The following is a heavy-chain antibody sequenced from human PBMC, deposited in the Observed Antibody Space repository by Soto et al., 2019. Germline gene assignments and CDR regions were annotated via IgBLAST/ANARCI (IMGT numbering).Heavy chain of an antibody. D-gene: IGHD6-13*01. CDR2: IYSGGST. Sequence: GGSLRLSCAASGFTVSSNYMSWVRQAPGKGLEWVSVIYSGGSTYYADSVKGRFTISRDNSKNRLYLQMNSLRAEDTAVYYCARDRAPYSSSWGYFDYWGQGTLVTVSS. J-gene: IGHJ4*02. CDR1: GFTVSSNY. V-gene: IGHV3-66*01. CDR3: ARDRAPYSSSWGYFDY.